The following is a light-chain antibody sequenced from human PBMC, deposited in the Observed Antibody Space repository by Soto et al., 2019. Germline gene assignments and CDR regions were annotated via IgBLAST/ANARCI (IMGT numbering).Light chain of an antibody. CDR3: QQRSNWPPIT. CDR2: DAS. J-gene: IGKJ5*01. CDR1: QSVSRY. V-gene: IGKV3-11*01. Sequence: EIVLTQSPATLSLSPGERAALSCRASQSVSRYLAWYQQKPGQAPRLLIYDASNRATGIPARFSRRGSGTEFTLTISSLESEDFAVYYCQQRSNWPPITFGQGTRLEIK.